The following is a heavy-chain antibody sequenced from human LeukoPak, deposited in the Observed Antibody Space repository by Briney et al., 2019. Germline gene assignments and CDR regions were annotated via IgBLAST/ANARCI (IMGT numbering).Heavy chain of an antibody. V-gene: IGHV3-48*04. CDR3: ARVAAAGTNYWFDP. D-gene: IGHD6-13*01. J-gene: IGHJ5*02. CDR1: GFTFSSYS. CDR2: ISSSSTI. Sequence: GGSLRLSCAASGFTFSSYSMNWVRQAPGKGLEWVSYISSSSTIYYADSVKGRFTISRDNAKNSLYLQMNSLRAEDTAVYYCARVAAAGTNYWFDPWGQGTLVTVSS.